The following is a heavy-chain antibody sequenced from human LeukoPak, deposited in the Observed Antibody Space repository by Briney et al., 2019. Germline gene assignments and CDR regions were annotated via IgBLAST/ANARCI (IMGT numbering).Heavy chain of an antibody. Sequence: PSETLSLTCTVSGGSINSYYWTWIRQPPGKRLVWIGYIYYSGSTNYNPSLKSRVTISVDTSKNHFPLKLSSVTAADTAVYYCARDFSNYYYYMDVWGKGTTVTVSS. D-gene: IGHD4-11*01. J-gene: IGHJ6*03. CDR3: ARDFSNYYYYMDV. CDR1: GGSINSYY. V-gene: IGHV4-59*01. CDR2: IYYSGST.